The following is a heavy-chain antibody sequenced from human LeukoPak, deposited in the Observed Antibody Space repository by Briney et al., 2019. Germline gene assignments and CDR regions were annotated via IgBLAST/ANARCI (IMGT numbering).Heavy chain of an antibody. CDR2: IKEDGSEK. J-gene: IGHJ4*02. CDR1: GFTFSGYW. Sequence: GGSLRLSCAASGFTFSGYWMSWVRQAPGKGLEWVANIKEDGSEKHYVDSVEGRFTISIDSARNSLYLQMSSLRVEDTAMYYCARHRGGRDESTAYRPFDYWGQGNLVTVSP. V-gene: IGHV3-7*01. D-gene: IGHD5-24*01. CDR3: ARHRGGRDESTAYRPFDY.